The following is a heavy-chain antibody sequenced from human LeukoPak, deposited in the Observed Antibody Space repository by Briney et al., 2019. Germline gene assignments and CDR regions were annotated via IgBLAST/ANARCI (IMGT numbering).Heavy chain of an antibody. V-gene: IGHV3-33*06. Sequence: PGGSLRLSCAASGFTFSSYGMHWVRQATGKGLEWVAVIWYDGSNKYYADSVKGRFTISRDNSKNTLYLQMNSLRAEDTAVYYCAKASPSPGYYFDYWGQGTLVTVSS. D-gene: IGHD1-14*01. CDR3: AKASPSPGYYFDY. J-gene: IGHJ4*02. CDR2: IWYDGSNK. CDR1: GFTFSSYG.